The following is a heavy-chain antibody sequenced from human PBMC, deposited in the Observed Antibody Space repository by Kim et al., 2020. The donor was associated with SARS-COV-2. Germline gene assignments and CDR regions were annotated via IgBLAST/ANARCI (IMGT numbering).Heavy chain of an antibody. Sequence: SETLSLTCTVSGGSISGYYWSWIRQPPGKGLEWIGYFYYTGSTNYNPSLKSRVTISVDTSNNQFSLELTSVTAANTAVYYCARGHLGGRADYWGQGTLVTVSS. CDR2: FYYTGST. CDR1: GGSISGYY. V-gene: IGHV4-59*08. CDR3: ARGHLGGRADY. J-gene: IGHJ4*02.